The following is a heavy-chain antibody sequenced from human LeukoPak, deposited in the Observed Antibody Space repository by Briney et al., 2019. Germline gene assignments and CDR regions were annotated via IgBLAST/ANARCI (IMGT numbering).Heavy chain of an antibody. J-gene: IGHJ5*02. CDR3: ARGGSRIANWFDP. D-gene: IGHD2-15*01. V-gene: IGHV4-59*01. CDR2: IYYSGST. Sequence: SETLSLTCTVSGGSISSYYWSWIRQPPGKGLEWIGYIYYSGSTNYNPSLKSRVTISVDTSKNQFSLKLNSVTAADTAVYYCARGGSRIANWFDPWGQGTLVTVSS. CDR1: GGSISSYY.